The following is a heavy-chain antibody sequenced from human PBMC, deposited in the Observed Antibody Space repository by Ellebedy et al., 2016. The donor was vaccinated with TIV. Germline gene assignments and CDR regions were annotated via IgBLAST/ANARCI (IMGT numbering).Heavy chain of an antibody. V-gene: IGHV3-23*01. CDR2: IGTGGDT. J-gene: IGHJ4*02. D-gene: IGHD3-22*01. CDR3: AINLPGAYYDY. CDR1: GFTFSNYA. Sequence: GGSLRLSCATSGFTFSNYAMNWVRQAPGRGLEWVSTIGTGGDTYYVESVRGRFAISRDNSKNMQYLQMSTLRADDTAVYYCAINLPGAYYDYWGQGTLVTVSS.